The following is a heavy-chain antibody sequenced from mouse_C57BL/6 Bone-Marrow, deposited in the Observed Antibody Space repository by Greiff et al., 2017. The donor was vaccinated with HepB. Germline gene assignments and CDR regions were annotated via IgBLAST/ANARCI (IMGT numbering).Heavy chain of an antibody. CDR2: ISSGGSYT. CDR3: ARPYGNYLYYFDY. CDR1: GFTFSSYG. Sequence: EVQLVESGGDLVKPGGSLKLSCAASGFTFSSYGMSWVRQTPDKRLEWVATISSGGSYTYYPDSVKGRFTISRDNAKNTLYLQMSSLKSEDTAMYYCARPYGNYLYYFDYWGQGTTLTVSS. V-gene: IGHV5-6*01. D-gene: IGHD2-1*01. J-gene: IGHJ2*01.